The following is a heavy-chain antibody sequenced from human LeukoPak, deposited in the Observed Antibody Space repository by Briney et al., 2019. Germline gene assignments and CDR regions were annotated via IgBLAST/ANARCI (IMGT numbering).Heavy chain of an antibody. CDR1: GYTFTGYS. D-gene: IGHD6-13*01. V-gene: IGHV1-2*02. J-gene: IGHJ4*02. Sequence: ASVRVSCKASGYTFTGYSMHWVRQAPGQGLEWMGWINPNSGGTNYAQKFQGRVTMTRDTSTSTAYMELSRLRSDDTALYYCAPTHYSSSWYYFDYWGQGTLVTVSS. CDR3: APTHYSSSWYYFDY. CDR2: INPNSGGT.